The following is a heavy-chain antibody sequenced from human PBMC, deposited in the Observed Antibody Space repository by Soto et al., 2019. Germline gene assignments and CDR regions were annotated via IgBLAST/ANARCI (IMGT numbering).Heavy chain of an antibody. D-gene: IGHD2-15*01. Sequence: QITLKESGPSLVKPTQTLTLTCTFSGFSLTNTGVTVGWIRQPPGKALEWLALVYWHDDKRYNPSLRNRLTMAKDTTKRRVFLTLAYVGPVDTATYYCAHSHFEILTGPFDSWGRGTLVTVSS. J-gene: IGHJ5*01. CDR2: VYWHDDK. V-gene: IGHV2-5*01. CDR3: AHSHFEILTGPFDS. CDR1: GFSLTNTGVT.